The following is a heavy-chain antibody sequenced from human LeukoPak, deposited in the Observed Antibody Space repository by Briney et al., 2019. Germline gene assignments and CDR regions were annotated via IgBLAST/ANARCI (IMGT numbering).Heavy chain of an antibody. Sequence: PGGSLRLSCAASGFTVTSNYMSWVRQAPGKGLEWVSVIYSGGNTYYADSVKGRFTISRDNSKNTLYLQMNSLRAEDTAVYYCARGLDGSGTYYKVWFDPWGQGTLVTVSS. V-gene: IGHV3-66*01. CDR1: GFTVTSNY. D-gene: IGHD3-10*01. CDR3: ARGLDGSGTYYKVWFDP. J-gene: IGHJ5*02. CDR2: IYSGGNT.